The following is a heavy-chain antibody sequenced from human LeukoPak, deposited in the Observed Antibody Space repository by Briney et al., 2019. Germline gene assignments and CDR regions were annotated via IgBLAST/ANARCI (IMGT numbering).Heavy chain of an antibody. V-gene: IGHV1-2*02. J-gene: IGHJ6*03. CDR2: INPNSGGT. Sequence: ASVKVSCKASGYTFTGYYMHWVRLAPGHGLEWMGWINPNSGGTNYAQKSQGRVTMTRDTSISTAYMELSRLRSDDTAVYYCANLGYCSSTSCSLGYYYYYMDVWGKGTTVTVSS. CDR3: ANLGYCSSTSCSLGYYYYYMDV. D-gene: IGHD2-2*01. CDR1: GYTFTGYY.